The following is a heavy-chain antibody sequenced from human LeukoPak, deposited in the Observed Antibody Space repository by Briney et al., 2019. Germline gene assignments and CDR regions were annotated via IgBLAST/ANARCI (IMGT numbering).Heavy chain of an antibody. CDR2: IYYGGST. CDR1: GDSISSRSYY. V-gene: IGHV4-39*01. D-gene: IGHD1-26*01. CDR3: APGSTGGSRGSWFDP. J-gene: IGHJ5*02. Sequence: SETLSLTCTASGDSISSRSYYWGWIRQPPGKGLEWIGSIYYGGSTYYNPSLKSRVTISVDTSKNQFSLKLSSVAAADTAVFYCAPGSTGGSRGSWFDPWGQGTLVTVSS.